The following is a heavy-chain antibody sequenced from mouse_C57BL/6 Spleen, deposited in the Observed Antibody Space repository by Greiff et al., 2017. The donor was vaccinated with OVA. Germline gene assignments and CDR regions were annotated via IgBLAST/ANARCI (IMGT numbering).Heavy chain of an antibody. V-gene: IGHV1-4*01. CDR1: GYTFTSYT. D-gene: IGHD4-1*01. J-gene: IGHJ4*01. CDR2: INPSSGYT. Sequence: VQLQQSGAELARPGASVKLSCKASGYTFTSYTMHWVKQRPGQGLEWIGYINPSSGYTTYNQKFKDKATLTADKSSSTAYMQLSSLTSEDSAVYYCARGDSDWVMDYWGQGTSVTVSS. CDR3: ARGDSDWVMDY.